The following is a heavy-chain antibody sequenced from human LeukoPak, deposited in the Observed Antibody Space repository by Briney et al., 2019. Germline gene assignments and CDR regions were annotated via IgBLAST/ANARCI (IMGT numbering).Heavy chain of an antibody. J-gene: IGHJ4*02. CDR2: IYYSGST. CDR3: APRFRYSYHFDY. D-gene: IGHD5-18*01. V-gene: IGHV4-39*01. CDR1: GGSISSSSYY. Sequence: ETSETLSLTCTVSGGSISSSSYYWGWIRQPPGKGLEWIGSIYYSGSTYYNPSLKSRVTISVDTSKNQFSLKLSSVTAADTAVYYCAPRFRYSYHFDYWGQGTLVTVSS.